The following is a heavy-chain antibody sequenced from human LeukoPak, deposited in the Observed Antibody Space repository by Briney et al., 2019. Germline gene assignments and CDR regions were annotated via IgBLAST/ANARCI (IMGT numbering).Heavy chain of an antibody. D-gene: IGHD3-10*01. CDR1: GFTFSSYG. V-gene: IGHV3-30*03. J-gene: IGHJ6*03. CDR2: ISYDGSNK. Sequence: GGSLRLSCAASGFTFSSYGMHWVRRAPGKGLEWVAVISYDGSNKYYADSVKGRFTISRDNAKNSLYLQMNSLRAEDTAVYYCARDDLYYYGSGLYYYYMDVWGKGTTVTISS. CDR3: ARDDLYYYGSGLYYYYMDV.